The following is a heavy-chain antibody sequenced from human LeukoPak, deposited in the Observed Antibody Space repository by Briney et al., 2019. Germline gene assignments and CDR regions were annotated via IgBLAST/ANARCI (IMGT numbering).Heavy chain of an antibody. CDR1: GGSFSGYY. CDR3: ARWDWNYYYIDY. CDR2: INHSGST. J-gene: IGHJ4*02. V-gene: IGHV4-34*01. Sequence: SETLSLTCAVYGGSFSGYYWSWIRQPPGKGLEWIGEINHSGSTNYNPSLKSRVTISVDTSKNQFSLKLSSVTAADTAVYYCARWDWNYYYIDYWGQGTLVTVSS. D-gene: IGHD1-7*01.